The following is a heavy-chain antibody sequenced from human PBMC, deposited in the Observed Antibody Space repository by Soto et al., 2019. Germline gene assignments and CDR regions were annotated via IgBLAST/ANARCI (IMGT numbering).Heavy chain of an antibody. CDR1: GGPVSGGSYY. D-gene: IGHD5-12*01. CDR2: IYYSGST. J-gene: IGHJ6*02. V-gene: IGHV4-61*01. CDR3: ARDRRDGYRSYYYYGMDV. Sequence: SETLSLTCTVSGGPVSGGSYYWSWIREPPWKGLEWIVYIYYSGSTNYNPSLKIRVTISVDTSKNQFSLKLSSVTDADTAVYYCARDRRDGYRSYYYYGMDVWGQGTTVTVPS.